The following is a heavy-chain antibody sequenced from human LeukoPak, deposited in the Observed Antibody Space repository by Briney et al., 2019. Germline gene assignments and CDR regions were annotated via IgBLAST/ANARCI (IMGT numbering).Heavy chain of an antibody. V-gene: IGHV3-23*01. CDR3: TTEEWELLGVTGFDY. CDR2: FSGSVTGRGGTT. CDR1: GFTFSSYA. Sequence: GGSLRLSCAASGFTFSSYAMSWVRQSPSKGLEWVSSFSGSVTGRGGTTYYGDSVKGRFTISRDNSKNTLYLQMNSLRAEDTAVYYCTTEEWELLGVTGFDYWGQGTLVTVSS. D-gene: IGHD1-26*01. J-gene: IGHJ4*02.